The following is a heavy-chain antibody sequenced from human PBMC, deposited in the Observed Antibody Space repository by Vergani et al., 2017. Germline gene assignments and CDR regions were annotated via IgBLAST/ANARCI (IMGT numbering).Heavy chain of an antibody. CDR2: TIPAFGSI. V-gene: IGHV1-69*01. CDR1: GGIFNDYG. Sequence: QVQVVQSGAEVKKPGSSVKVSCKASGGIFNDYGFSWVRQAPGQGLEWMGGTIPAFGSINYAQKFQDRVTMTADASTRTVYMELRSLRAEDTAVYYCVRGELYARDHYGVDVWGRGTTVTVSS. CDR3: VRGELYARDHYGVDV. J-gene: IGHJ6*01. D-gene: IGHD2-2*01.